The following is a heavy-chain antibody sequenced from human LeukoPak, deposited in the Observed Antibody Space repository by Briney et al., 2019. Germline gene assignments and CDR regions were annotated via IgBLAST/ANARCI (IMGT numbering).Heavy chain of an antibody. CDR2: INHSGST. Sequence: SETLSLTCAVYGGSFSGYYWSWIRQPPGKGLEWIGEINHSGSTNYNPSLKSRVTISVDTSKNQFSLKLSSVTAADTAVYYCARECSGGSCYSDYWGQGTLVTVSS. CDR3: ARECSGGSCYSDY. CDR1: GGSFSGYY. V-gene: IGHV4-34*01. D-gene: IGHD2-15*01. J-gene: IGHJ4*02.